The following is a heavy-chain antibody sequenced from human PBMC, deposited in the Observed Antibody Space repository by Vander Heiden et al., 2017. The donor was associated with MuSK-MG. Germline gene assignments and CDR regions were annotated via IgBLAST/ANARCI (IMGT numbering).Heavy chain of an antibody. J-gene: IGHJ6*02. CDR2: MNPNSGNT. D-gene: IGHD2-2*01. Sequence: QVQLVQSGAEVKKPGASVKVSCKASGYTFTSYDINWVRQATGQGLEWMGWMNPNSGNTGYAQKFQGRVTMTRNTSISTAYMELSSLRSEDTAVYYCARAQDIVVVPAAMTYYYYYGMDVWGQGTTVTVSS. CDR3: ARAQDIVVVPAAMTYYYYYGMDV. V-gene: IGHV1-8*01. CDR1: GYTFTSYD.